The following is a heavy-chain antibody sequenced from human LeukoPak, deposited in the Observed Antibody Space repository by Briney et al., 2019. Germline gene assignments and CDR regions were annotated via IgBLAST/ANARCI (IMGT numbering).Heavy chain of an antibody. Sequence: SETLSLTCTVSGGSISSSSYYWGWIRQPPGKGLEWIGSIYYSGSTYYNPSLKSRVTISVDTSKNQFSLKLSSVTAADTAVYYCARDFGIAARPTGFDYWGQGTLVTVSS. CDR2: IYYSGST. CDR1: GGSISSSSYY. J-gene: IGHJ4*02. CDR3: ARDFGIAARPTGFDY. V-gene: IGHV4-39*07. D-gene: IGHD6-6*01.